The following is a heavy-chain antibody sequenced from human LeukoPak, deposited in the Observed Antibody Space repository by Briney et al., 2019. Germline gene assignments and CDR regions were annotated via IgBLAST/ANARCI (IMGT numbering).Heavy chain of an antibody. CDR3: ARQGRIVLMVYAIDY. CDR1: GGSISSYY. Sequence: SETLSLTCTVSGGSISSYYWIWIRQLAGKGLEWIGRIYTSGSTNYNPSLKSRVTISVDTSKNQFSLKLSSVTAADTAVYYCARQGRIVLMVYAIDYWGQGTLVTVSS. D-gene: IGHD2-8*01. V-gene: IGHV4-4*07. J-gene: IGHJ4*02. CDR2: IYTSGST.